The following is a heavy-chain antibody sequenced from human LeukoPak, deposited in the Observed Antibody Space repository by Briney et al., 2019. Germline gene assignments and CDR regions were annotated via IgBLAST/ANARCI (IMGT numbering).Heavy chain of an antibody. D-gene: IGHD2-2*01. V-gene: IGHV3-20*04. CDR2: INWNGGST. CDR3: ARVSSRDIVVVPAAPFDY. J-gene: IGHJ4*02. CDR1: GFTFDDYG. Sequence: GGSLRLSCAASGFTFDDYGMSWVRQAPGKGLEGVSGINWNGGSTGYADSVKGRFTISRDNAKNSLYLQMNSLRAEDTALYYCARVSSRDIVVVPAAPFDYWGQGTLVTVSS.